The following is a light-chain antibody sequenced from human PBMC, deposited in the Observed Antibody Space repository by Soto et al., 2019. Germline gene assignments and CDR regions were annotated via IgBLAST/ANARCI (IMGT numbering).Light chain of an antibody. V-gene: IGKV3-20*01. CDR2: GAS. CDR1: QRVSSSY. CDR3: QQYCSSAT. J-gene: IGKJ1*01. Sequence: IVLTQSPGTLSLSPGERATLSCRASQRVSSSYLAWYQQKPGQAPRLLIYGASSRATGIPERFSGSGSGTDFTLTISSLEPEDFAVYYCQQYCSSATFGQGTKVDIK.